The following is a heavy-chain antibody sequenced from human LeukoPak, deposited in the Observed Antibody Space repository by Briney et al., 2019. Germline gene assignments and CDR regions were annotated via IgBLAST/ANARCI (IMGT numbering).Heavy chain of an antibody. V-gene: IGHV4-34*01. CDR2: INHSGST. D-gene: IGHD2-15*01. J-gene: IGHJ4*02. Sequence: SETLSLTCAVYGGSFSGYYWSWISQPPGEGLEWIGEINHSGSTNYNPSLKSRVTISVDTSKNQFSLKLSSVTAADTAVYYCARVVVAATSTTCFFDYWGQGTLVTVSS. CDR1: GGSFSGYY. CDR3: ARVVVAATSTTCFFDY.